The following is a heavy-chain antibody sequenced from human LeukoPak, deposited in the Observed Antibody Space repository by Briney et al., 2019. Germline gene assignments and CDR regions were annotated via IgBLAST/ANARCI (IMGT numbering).Heavy chain of an antibody. J-gene: IGHJ4*02. D-gene: IGHD3-22*01. Sequence: GSSVKVSCKASGGTFSSYAISWVRQAPGQGLEWMGGIIPIFGTANYAQKFQGRVTMTEDTSTDTAYMELSSLRFEDTAVYYCATGHSSGYYSFDYWGQGTLVTVSS. CDR2: IIPIFGTA. CDR3: ATGHSSGYYSFDY. CDR1: GGTFSSYA. V-gene: IGHV1-69*06.